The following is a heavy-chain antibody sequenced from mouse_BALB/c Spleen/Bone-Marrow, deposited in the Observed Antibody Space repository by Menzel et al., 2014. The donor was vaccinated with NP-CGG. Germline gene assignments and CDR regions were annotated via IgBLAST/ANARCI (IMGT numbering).Heavy chain of an antibody. D-gene: IGHD2-14*01. CDR1: GFSLISYG. CDR2: IWAGGST. CDR3: AREDFRYDSFDY. Sequence: VKLVESGPGLVAPSQSLSISCTVSGFSLISYGVHWVRQPPGKGLEWLGVIWAGGSTNYNSALMSRLSVSKDNSKSXVFLKMNSLQTDDTAIYYCAREDFRYDSFDYWGQGTTLTVSS. J-gene: IGHJ2*01. V-gene: IGHV2-9*02.